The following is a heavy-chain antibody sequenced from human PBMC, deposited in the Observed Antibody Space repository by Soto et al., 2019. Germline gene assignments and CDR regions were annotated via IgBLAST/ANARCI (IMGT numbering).Heavy chain of an antibody. V-gene: IGHV1-8*01. J-gene: IGHJ6*03. Sequence: ASVKVSCKASGYTFTSYDINWVRQATGQGLEWMGWMNPNSGNTGYAQKFQGRVTMTRNTSISTAYMELSSLRSEDTAVYYCAILDSIAARRHYYYCYMVVWGKGTTVTVSS. CDR3: AILDSIAARRHYYYCYMVV. CDR1: GYTFTSYD. CDR2: MNPNSGNT. D-gene: IGHD6-6*01.